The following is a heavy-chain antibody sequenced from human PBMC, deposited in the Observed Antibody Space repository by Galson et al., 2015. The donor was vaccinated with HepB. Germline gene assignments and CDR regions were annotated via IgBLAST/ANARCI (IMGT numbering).Heavy chain of an antibody. CDR2: ISGSGSFI. J-gene: IGHJ4*02. D-gene: IGHD6-19*01. CDR1: GVTFTDHY. CDR3: ARERQFLRDFDS. V-gene: IGHV3-11*01. Sequence: SLRLSCAAAGVTFTDHYMSWIRQAPGKGLEWVSYISGSGSFINYADSVKGRFTMSRDNAKNSVYLQLNSLRVEDTAVYFCARERQFLRDFDSWGQGTLVTVSS.